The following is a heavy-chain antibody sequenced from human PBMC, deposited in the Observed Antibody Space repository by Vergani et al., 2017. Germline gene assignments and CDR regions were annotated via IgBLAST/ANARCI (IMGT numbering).Heavy chain of an antibody. CDR1: GASIRSSNYY. J-gene: IGHJ5*02. CDR3: ARHSTVEWLVKLGWIGP. Sequence: QLQLQESGPGLVTPSATLSLPCSVSGASIRSSNYYWGWIRQPPGKGLEWIASIYYSGSTYYNPSLKSRVTISVETSKNQFSLKLSSVTAADTDVYFCARHSTVEWLVKLGWIGPLVQGILVTVSS. CDR2: IYYSGST. V-gene: IGHV4-39*01. D-gene: IGHD6-19*01.